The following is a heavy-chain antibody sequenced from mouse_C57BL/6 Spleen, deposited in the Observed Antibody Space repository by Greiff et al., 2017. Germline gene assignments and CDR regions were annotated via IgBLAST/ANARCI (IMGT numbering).Heavy chain of an antibody. Sequence: EVQLQQSGPELVKPGASVKIPCKASGYTFTDYNMDWVKQSHGKSLEWIGDINPNNGGTIYNQKFKGKATLTVDKSSSTAYMELRSLTSEDTAVYYGSRKAYHGRSLYAMDYGGQGTSVTVSS. V-gene: IGHV1-18*01. J-gene: IGHJ4*01. CDR3: SRKAYHGRSLYAMDY. D-gene: IGHD1-1*01. CDR1: GYTFTDYN. CDR2: INPNNGGT.